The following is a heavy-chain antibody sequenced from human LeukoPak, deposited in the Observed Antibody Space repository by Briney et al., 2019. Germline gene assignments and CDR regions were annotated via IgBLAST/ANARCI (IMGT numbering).Heavy chain of an antibody. CDR2: ISGSHGST. CDR1: GFTLSRYV. Sequence: GSLRLSCAGSGFTLSRYVQSWVRQAPGEGVDLVSSISGSHGSTYYADSVKGRFTISRDNSKNTLYLQMNSLRAEDTAVYYCARAPIYSSGWYGDYWGQGTPVTVSS. J-gene: IGHJ4*02. D-gene: IGHD6-19*01. V-gene: IGHV3-23*01. CDR3: ARAPIYSSGWYGDY.